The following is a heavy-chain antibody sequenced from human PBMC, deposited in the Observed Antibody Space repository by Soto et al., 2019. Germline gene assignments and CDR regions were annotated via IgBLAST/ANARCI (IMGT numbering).Heavy chain of an antibody. CDR3: ASAARGGHYYYYYGMDV. D-gene: IGHD3-16*01. J-gene: IGHJ6*02. CDR1: GYTFTSYG. CDR2: ISAYNGNT. Sequence: GASVKVSCQASGYTFTSYGISWVLQAPGQGLEWMGWISAYNGNTNYAQKLQGRVTMTTDTSTSTAYMELRSLRSDDTAVYYCASAARGGHYYYYYGMDVWGQGTTVTVSS. V-gene: IGHV1-18*04.